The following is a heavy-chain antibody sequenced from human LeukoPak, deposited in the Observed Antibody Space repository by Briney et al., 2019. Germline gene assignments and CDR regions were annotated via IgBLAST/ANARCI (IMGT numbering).Heavy chain of an antibody. CDR1: GFTFSSYS. D-gene: IGHD4-17*01. J-gene: IGHJ4*02. V-gene: IGHV3-21*01. Sequence: GGSLRLSCAASGFTFSSYSMNWVRQAPGKGLEWVSSISSSSSYIYYADSVKGRFTISRDNAKNSLYLQMNSLRAEDTAVYYRARVGYGDYGFAYWGQGTLVTVSS. CDR2: ISSSSSYI. CDR3: ARVGYGDYGFAY.